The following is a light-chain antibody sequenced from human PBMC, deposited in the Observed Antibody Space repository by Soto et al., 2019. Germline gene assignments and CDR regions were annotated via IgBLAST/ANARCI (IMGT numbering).Light chain of an antibody. Sequence: EIVLTQSPATLSLSPGERATLSCRASQSVSSYLAWYQQKPGQAPRLLVYGASTRATGFPARFSGSGSGTEFTLTISSLQSEDVAIYYCQQYQTWPRTFGQGTKV. CDR2: GAS. J-gene: IGKJ1*01. CDR1: QSVSSY. CDR3: QQYQTWPRT. V-gene: IGKV3-15*01.